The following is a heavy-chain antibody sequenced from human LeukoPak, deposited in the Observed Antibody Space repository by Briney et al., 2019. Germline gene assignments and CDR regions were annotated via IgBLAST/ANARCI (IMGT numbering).Heavy chain of an antibody. J-gene: IGHJ5*02. D-gene: IGHD4-11*01. CDR2: IYYSGST. CDR3: ASGTTVGSYNWFDP. V-gene: IGHV4-59*01. Sequence: SETLSLTCTVSGGSINSYYWSWIRQPPGKGLEWLGYIYYSGSTNYNPSLKSRVTISVDTPKNQFSLKLSSVTAADTAVYYCASGTTVGSYNWFDPWGQGTLVTVSS. CDR1: GGSINSYY.